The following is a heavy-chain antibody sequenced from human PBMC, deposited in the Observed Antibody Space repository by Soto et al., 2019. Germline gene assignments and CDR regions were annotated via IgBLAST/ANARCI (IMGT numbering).Heavy chain of an antibody. CDR3: ARECRGYCSGGSDSNNWFDP. V-gene: IGHV1-69*01. Sequence: QVQLVQSGAEVKKPGSSVKVSCKASGGTFSSYAISWVRQAPGQGLEWMGGIIPIFGTANYAQKFQGRVTITADESTSTAYMELSSLRSEDTAVYYCARECRGYCSGGSDSNNWFDPWGQGTMVTVSA. D-gene: IGHD2-15*01. J-gene: IGHJ5*02. CDR2: IIPIFGTA. CDR1: GGTFSSYA.